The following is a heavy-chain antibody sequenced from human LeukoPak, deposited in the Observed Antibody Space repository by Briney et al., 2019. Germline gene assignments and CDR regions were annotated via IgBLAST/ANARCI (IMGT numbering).Heavy chain of an antibody. CDR1: GYNFANYW. J-gene: IGHJ4*02. D-gene: IGHD3-22*01. Sequence: GESLKISCKGFGYNFANYWISWVRQMPGKGLEWMGRIDPSEPYTNYSPSFQGHVTISADKSISTAYLQWSSLRASDTAMYYCALLLRSGYLTDYWGQGTLVTVSS. V-gene: IGHV5-10-1*01. CDR2: IDPSEPYT. CDR3: ALLLRSGYLTDY.